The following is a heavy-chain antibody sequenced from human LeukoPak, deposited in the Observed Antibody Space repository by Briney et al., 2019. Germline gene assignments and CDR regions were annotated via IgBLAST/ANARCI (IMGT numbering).Heavy chain of an antibody. D-gene: IGHD5-12*01. Sequence: GGSLRLSCAASGFTFSSYAMSWVRQAPGKGLEWVANIKEDGSEKYYMDSVKGRFTISRDHTKNSLFLQMNSLRADDTAVYYCAKYRLIWLPAPVFDYWGQGTLVTVSS. CDR2: IKEDGSEK. J-gene: IGHJ4*02. V-gene: IGHV3-7*01. CDR3: AKYRLIWLPAPVFDY. CDR1: GFTFSSYA.